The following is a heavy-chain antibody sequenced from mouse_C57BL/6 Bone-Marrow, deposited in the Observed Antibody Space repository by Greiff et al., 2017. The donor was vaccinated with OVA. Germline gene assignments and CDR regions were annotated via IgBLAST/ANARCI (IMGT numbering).Heavy chain of an antibody. V-gene: IGHV1-81*01. D-gene: IGHD1-1*01. CDR1: GSTFTSYG. J-gene: IGHJ3*01. CDR2: IYPRSGNT. Sequence: QVHVKQSGAELARPGASVKLSCKASGSTFTSYGISWVKQSTGQGLEWIGEIYPRSGNTYYNEKFKGKATLTADKSSSTAYMELRSLTSEDSAVYFCSRRGNYYGSSYRWFAYWGQGTLVTVSA. CDR3: SRRGNYYGSSYRWFAY.